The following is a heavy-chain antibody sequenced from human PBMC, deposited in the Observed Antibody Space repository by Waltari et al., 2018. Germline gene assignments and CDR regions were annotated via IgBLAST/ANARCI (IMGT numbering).Heavy chain of an antibody. CDR1: GYTLTELS. V-gene: IGHV1-24*01. D-gene: IGHD3-22*01. Sequence: QVQLVQSGAEVKKPGASVKVSCKVSGYTLTELSMHWVRQAPGKGLEWKGGFDPGDGETRYAQKFQGGVPMTGDTSTGAAYMGLSSLRYEGTAVYYCATGGYSSGFPLLYCWGQGTLVTVSS. J-gene: IGHJ4*02. CDR3: ATGGYSSGFPLLYC. CDR2: FDPGDGET.